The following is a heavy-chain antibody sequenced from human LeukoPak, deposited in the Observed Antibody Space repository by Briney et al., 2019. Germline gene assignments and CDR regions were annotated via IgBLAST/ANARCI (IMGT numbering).Heavy chain of an antibody. D-gene: IGHD1-26*01. CDR1: GFTFSTYG. CDR2: ISYDGSNK. V-gene: IGHV3-30*18. Sequence: GGSLRLSCAASGFTFSTYGMHWVRQAPGKGLEWVAVISYDGSNKYYADSVKGRFTISRDNSKNSLYLQMNSLRAEDTALYYCAKVGAKGYDAFDIWGQGTMVTVSS. J-gene: IGHJ3*02. CDR3: AKVGAKGYDAFDI.